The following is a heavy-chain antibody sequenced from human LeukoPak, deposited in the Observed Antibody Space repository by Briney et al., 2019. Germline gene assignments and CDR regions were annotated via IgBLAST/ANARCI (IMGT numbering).Heavy chain of an antibody. J-gene: IGHJ4*02. CDR1: GFTVSSNY. V-gene: IGHV3-53*01. Sequence: GGSLRLSCAASGFTVSSNYMSWVRQAPGKGLEWVSVIYSGGSTYYADSVKGRFTISRDNSKNTLYLQMNSLRAEDTAVYYCARETIEYSSSSGGFLDYWGQGTLVTVSS. D-gene: IGHD6-6*01. CDR3: ARETIEYSSSSGGFLDY. CDR2: IYSGGST.